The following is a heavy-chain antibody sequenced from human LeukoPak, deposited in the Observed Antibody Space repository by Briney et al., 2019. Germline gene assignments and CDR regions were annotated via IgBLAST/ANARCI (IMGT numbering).Heavy chain of an antibody. J-gene: IGHJ4*02. CDR3: ARDSLEGFDY. CDR1: GGSFSGYY. Sequence: SETLSLTCAVYGGSFSGYYWSWIRQPAGKGLEWIGRIYTSGSTNYNPSLKSRVTMSVDTSKNQFSLKLSSVTAADTAVYYCARDSLEGFDYWGQGTLVTVSS. V-gene: IGHV4-4*07. CDR2: IYTSGST.